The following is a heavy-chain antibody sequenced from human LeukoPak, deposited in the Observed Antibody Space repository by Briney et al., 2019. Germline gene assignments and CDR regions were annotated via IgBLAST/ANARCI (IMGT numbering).Heavy chain of an antibody. V-gene: IGHV4-39*07. D-gene: IGHD6-19*01. J-gene: IGHJ4*02. CDR1: SGSISSTSYY. CDR3: ARNVGWYSHDS. Sequence: SETLSLTCTVSSGSISSTSYYWGWIRQPPGMGLEWIGSMYCSGSTYYNPSLKSRVTISVDTSKSQFSLKLSSVTAADTAVYYCARNVGWYSHDSWGQGTLVTVSS. CDR2: MYCSGST.